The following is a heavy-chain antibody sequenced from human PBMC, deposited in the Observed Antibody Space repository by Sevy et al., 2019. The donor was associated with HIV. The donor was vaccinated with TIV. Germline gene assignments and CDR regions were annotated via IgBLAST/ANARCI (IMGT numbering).Heavy chain of an antibody. D-gene: IGHD3-10*01. J-gene: IGHJ4*02. CDR2: IKQDGSEK. Sequence: GGSLRLSCAASGFTFSSYWMSWVRQAPGKGLEWVANIKQDGSEKYYVDSVKGRFTISRDNAKNSLYLQMNSLRAEDMAVYYCASLGTYYYAGRFDHWGQGTLVTVSS. CDR3: ASLGTYYYAGRFDH. V-gene: IGHV3-7*03. CDR1: GFTFSSYW.